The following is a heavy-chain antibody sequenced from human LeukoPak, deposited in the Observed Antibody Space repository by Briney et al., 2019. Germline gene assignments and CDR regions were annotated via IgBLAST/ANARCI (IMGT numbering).Heavy chain of an antibody. CDR1: GFTFSSYA. J-gene: IGHJ3*02. CDR3: AKDECGGDCIGAFDI. Sequence: PGGSLRLSCAASGFTFSSYAMSWVRQAPGKGLEWVSAISGSGGSTYYADSVKGRFTISSDNSKNTLYLQMNSLRAEDTAVYYCAKDECGGDCIGAFDIWGQGTMVTVSS. CDR2: ISGSGGST. D-gene: IGHD2-21*02. V-gene: IGHV3-23*01.